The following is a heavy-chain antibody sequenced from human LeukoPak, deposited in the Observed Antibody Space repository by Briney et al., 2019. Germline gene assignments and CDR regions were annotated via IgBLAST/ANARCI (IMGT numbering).Heavy chain of an antibody. V-gene: IGHV4-61*02. J-gene: IGHJ6*03. CDR1: GGSITSGSYC. Sequence: SETLSLTCTVSGGSITSGSYCWSWIRQPAGKGLEWIGRFCTSGSTNYDPSLKSRVTIAEATSKNQFSLKLSSVTAADTAVYYCAGGYSYGSTYYYMDVWGKGTTVTVSS. D-gene: IGHD5-18*01. CDR2: FCTSGST. CDR3: AGGYSYGSTYYYMDV.